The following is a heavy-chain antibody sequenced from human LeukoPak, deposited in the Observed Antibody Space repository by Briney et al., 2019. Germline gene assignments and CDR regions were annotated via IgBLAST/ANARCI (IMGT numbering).Heavy chain of an antibody. Sequence: PGGSLRLSCAASGFTFSSYAMHWVRQAPGKGLEWVSGISGSGDSTKYADSVKGRFTISRDNSKNTLYLQMNSLRAEDTAVYYCAKGRWELLTDAFDIWGQGTMVTVSS. CDR3: AKGRWELLTDAFDI. CDR2: ISGSGDST. J-gene: IGHJ3*02. V-gene: IGHV3-23*01. D-gene: IGHD1-26*01. CDR1: GFTFSSYA.